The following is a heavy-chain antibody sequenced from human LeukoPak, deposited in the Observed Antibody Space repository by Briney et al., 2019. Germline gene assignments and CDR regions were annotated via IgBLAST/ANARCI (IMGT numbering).Heavy chain of an antibody. J-gene: IGHJ6*03. CDR2: IYSSGST. Sequence: PSQTLSLTCAVSGGSISSSAYSWSWIRQPPGKGLEWIGYIYSSGSTYYNPSLKSRVTISVDTSKNQFSLKLTSVTAADTAVYYCARGPYYDFWSGYYFWDRHYYYYMDVWGKGTTVTVSS. CDR3: ARGPYYDFWSGYYFWDRHYYYYMDV. V-gene: IGHV4-30-4*07. D-gene: IGHD3-3*01. CDR1: GGSISSSAYS.